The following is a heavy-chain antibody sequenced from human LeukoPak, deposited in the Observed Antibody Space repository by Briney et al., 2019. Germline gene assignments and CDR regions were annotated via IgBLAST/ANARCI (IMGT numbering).Heavy chain of an antibody. Sequence: GGSLRLSCAASGFTFDDYTMHWVRQAPGKGLEWVSLISWDGGSTYYADSVKGRFTISRDNSKNSLYLQMNSLRTEDTALYYCAKGIRYCSGGSCLTFDYWGQGTLVTVSS. J-gene: IGHJ4*02. CDR2: ISWDGGST. CDR1: GFTFDDYT. D-gene: IGHD2-15*01. V-gene: IGHV3-43*01. CDR3: AKGIRYCSGGSCLTFDY.